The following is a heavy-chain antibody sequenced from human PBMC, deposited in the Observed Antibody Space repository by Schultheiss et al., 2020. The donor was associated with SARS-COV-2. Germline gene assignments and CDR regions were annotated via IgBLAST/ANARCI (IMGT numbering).Heavy chain of an antibody. CDR2: IYYSGST. J-gene: IGHJ2*01. D-gene: IGHD4-17*01. CDR1: GGSISSSSYY. CDR3: ARRHVMTTVPSGYFDL. V-gene: IGHV4-39*01. Sequence: SETLSLTCTVSGGSISSSSYYWGWIRQPPGKGLEWIGSIYYSGSTYYNPSLKSRVTISVDTSKNQFSLKLSSMTAADTAVYYCARRHVMTTVPSGYFDLWGRGTLVTVSS.